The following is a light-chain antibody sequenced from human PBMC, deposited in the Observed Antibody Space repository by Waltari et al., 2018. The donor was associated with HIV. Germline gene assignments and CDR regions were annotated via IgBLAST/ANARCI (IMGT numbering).Light chain of an antibody. CDR3: CSCPRSGIRYV. CDR2: EVT. J-gene: IGLJ1*01. CDR1: SSNVGSDDL. Sequence: SALTQPASVSGSPGRSLTISCPGTSSNVGSDDLISWYQQHPGEAPKLIIYEVTKRPSGVSNRFSGSKSGNTASLTISGLQAEDEADYYCCSCPRSGIRYVFGTGTKVTVL. V-gene: IGLV2-23*02.